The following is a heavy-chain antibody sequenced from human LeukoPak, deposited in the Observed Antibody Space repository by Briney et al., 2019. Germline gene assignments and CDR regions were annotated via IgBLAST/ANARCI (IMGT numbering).Heavy chain of an antibody. CDR3: TQNLVAAAGDH. CDR1: GFTFSNYW. V-gene: IGHV3-7*01. Sequence: HPAGSLSLSCAASGFTFSNYWMTWVRQAPGKGLEWVANIKPDGSVGYYVDSVRGRFIISRDNAGNSLYLQMNSLRVEDTAVYYCTQNLVAAAGDHWGQGTLLIVSS. CDR2: IKPDGSVG. J-gene: IGHJ4*02. D-gene: IGHD6-13*01.